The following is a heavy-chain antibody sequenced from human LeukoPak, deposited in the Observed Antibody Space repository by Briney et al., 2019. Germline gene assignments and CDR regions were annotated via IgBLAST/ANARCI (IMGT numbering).Heavy chain of an antibody. CDR3: ARGGGYSLVYYYYGMDV. Sequence: SETLSLTCAVYGGSFSGYYWSWIPQPPGKGLEWIGEINHSGSTNYNPPLKSRVTISVDTSKNQFSLKLSSVTAADTAVYYCARGGGYSLVYYYYGMDVWGQGTTVTVSS. CDR1: GGSFSGYY. CDR2: INHSGST. V-gene: IGHV4-34*01. J-gene: IGHJ6*02. D-gene: IGHD5-18*01.